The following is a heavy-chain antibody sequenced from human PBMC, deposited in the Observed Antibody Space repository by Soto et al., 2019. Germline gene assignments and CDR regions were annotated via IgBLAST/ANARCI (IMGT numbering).Heavy chain of an antibody. D-gene: IGHD3-16*01. CDR1: GFTFSDYA. Sequence: VQLLGSGGGLVQPGGSLRLSCAASGFTFSDYAINWVRQAPGKGLEWVSAISGSGISIYYADSVKGRFTISRDNSKNTVLLQMTSLRAGDTAVYYCATLLLGGDIAGAAETDYWGQGTLVTVSS. J-gene: IGHJ4*02. V-gene: IGHV3-23*01. CDR3: ATLLLGGDIAGAAETDY. CDR2: ISGSGISI.